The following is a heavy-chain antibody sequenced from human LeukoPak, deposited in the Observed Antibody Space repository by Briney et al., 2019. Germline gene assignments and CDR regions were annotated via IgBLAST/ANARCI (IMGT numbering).Heavy chain of an antibody. CDR3: AKPGDGYNFRFDY. Sequence: GGSLRLSCAASGFTFSSYAMSWVRQAPGEGLEWVSAISGAADTYYADSVKGRFTISRDNSKNTLYLQMNSLRAEDTATYYCAKPGDGYNFRFDYWGQGTLVTVSS. CDR1: GFTFSSYA. V-gene: IGHV3-23*01. CDR2: ISGAADT. J-gene: IGHJ4*02. D-gene: IGHD5-24*01.